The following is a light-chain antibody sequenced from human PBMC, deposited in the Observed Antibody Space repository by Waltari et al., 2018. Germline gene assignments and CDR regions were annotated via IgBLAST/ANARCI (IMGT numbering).Light chain of an antibody. Sequence: QSVLTQPPSVSGAPEQGVTISCTGGGSNIRAGYDVHWYQQFPGTAPKLPIFTKPNRPSGVPDRFSASSAGTSASLAVTGLQAEYEGYYYCQSFDTNLSVIFGGGTKLTVL. CDR1: GSNIRAGYD. V-gene: IGLV1-40*01. J-gene: IGLJ2*01. CDR3: QSFDTNLSVI. CDR2: TKP.